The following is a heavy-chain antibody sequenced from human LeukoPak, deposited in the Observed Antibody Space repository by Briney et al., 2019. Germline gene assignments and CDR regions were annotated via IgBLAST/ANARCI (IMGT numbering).Heavy chain of an antibody. D-gene: IGHD1-26*01. CDR1: GFTVSSNN. J-gene: IGHJ4*02. Sequence: GGSLRLSCAASGFTVSSNNMNWVRQAPGKGLEWVSAISGSGGSTYYADSVKGRFTISRDNSKNTLYLQMNSLRAEDTAVYYCAKDRYSGSYSSFDYWGQGTLVTVSS. CDR2: ISGSGGST. V-gene: IGHV3-23*01. CDR3: AKDRYSGSYSSFDY.